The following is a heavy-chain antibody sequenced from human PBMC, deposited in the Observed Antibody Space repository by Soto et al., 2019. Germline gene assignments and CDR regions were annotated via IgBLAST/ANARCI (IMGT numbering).Heavy chain of an antibody. CDR2: FDPEEGEI. Sequence: ASVKVSCKVAGHSLTDLSMHWVRQGPGRGLEWLGGFDPEEGEIIYAQNFQGRIRLTEDTSTDTAFMELNSLKSEDTAIYYCATTRTTYVYDFDSWGQGPLVTVSS. CDR3: ATTRTTYVYDFDS. J-gene: IGHJ4*02. V-gene: IGHV1-24*01. D-gene: IGHD3-16*01. CDR1: GHSLTDLS.